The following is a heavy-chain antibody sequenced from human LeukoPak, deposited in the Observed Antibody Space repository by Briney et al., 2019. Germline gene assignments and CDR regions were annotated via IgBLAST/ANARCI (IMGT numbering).Heavy chain of an antibody. CDR3: ARDIDYYDSSGYDY. D-gene: IGHD3-22*01. V-gene: IGHV3-30*02. Sequence: PGGSLRLSCAASGFTFSSYGMHWVRQAPGKGLEWVAFIRYDGSNKYYADSVKDRFTISRDNSKNTLYLQMNSLRAEDTAVYYCARDIDYYDSSGYDYWGQGTLVTVSS. CDR2: IRYDGSNK. CDR1: GFTFSSYG. J-gene: IGHJ4*02.